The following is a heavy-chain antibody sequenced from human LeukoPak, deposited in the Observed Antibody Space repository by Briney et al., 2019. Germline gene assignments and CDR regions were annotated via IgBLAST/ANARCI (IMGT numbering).Heavy chain of an antibody. CDR2: IIPISGIA. J-gene: IGHJ5*02. CDR3: AREYSSGWYWFDP. Sequence: GSSVKVSCKASGGTFSSYAISWVRQAPGQGLEWMGRIIPISGIANYAQKFQGRVTITADKSTSTAYMELSSLRSEDTAVYYCAREYSSGWYWFDPWGQGTLVTVSS. V-gene: IGHV1-69*04. D-gene: IGHD6-19*01. CDR1: GGTFSSYA.